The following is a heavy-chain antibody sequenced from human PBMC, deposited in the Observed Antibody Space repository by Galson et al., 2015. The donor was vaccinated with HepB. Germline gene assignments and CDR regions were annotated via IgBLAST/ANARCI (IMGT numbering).Heavy chain of an antibody. CDR3: ARETRVGYYYDSSGYWGDY. CDR2: ISSSSSTI. D-gene: IGHD3-22*01. CDR1: GFTFSSYS. Sequence: SLRLSCAASGFTFSSYSMNWVRQAPGKGLEWVSYISSSSSTIYYADSVKGRFTISRDNAKNSLYLQMNSLRDEDTAVYYCARETRVGYYYDSSGYWGDYWGQGTLVTVSS. V-gene: IGHV3-48*02. J-gene: IGHJ4*02.